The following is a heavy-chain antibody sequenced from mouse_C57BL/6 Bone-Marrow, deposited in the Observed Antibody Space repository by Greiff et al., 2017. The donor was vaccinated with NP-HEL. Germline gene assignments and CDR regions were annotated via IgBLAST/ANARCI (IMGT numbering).Heavy chain of an antibody. V-gene: IGHV1-81*01. J-gene: IGHJ2*01. CDR1: GYTFTSYG. Sequence: LQESGAELARPGASVKLSCKASGYTFTSYGISWVKQRTGQGLEWIGEIYPRSGNTYYNEKFKGKATLTADKSSSTAYMELRSLTSEDSAVYFCARGDYYGSTFYYWGQGTTLTVSS. D-gene: IGHD1-1*01. CDR2: IYPRSGNT. CDR3: ARGDYYGSTFYY.